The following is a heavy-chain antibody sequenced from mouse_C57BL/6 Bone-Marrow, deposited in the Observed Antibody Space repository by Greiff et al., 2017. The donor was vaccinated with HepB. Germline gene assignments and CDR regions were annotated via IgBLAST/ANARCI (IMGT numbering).Heavy chain of an antibody. Sequence: EVQLVESGPELVKPGASVKIPCKASGYTFTDYNMDWVKQSHGKSLEWIGDINPNNGGTIYNQKFKGKAPLTVDKSSSTAYMELRSLTSEDTAVYYCARYGSSYGYFDVWGTGTTVTVSS. CDR1: GYTFTDYN. CDR2: INPNNGGT. D-gene: IGHD1-1*01. V-gene: IGHV1-18*01. CDR3: ARYGSSYGYFDV. J-gene: IGHJ1*03.